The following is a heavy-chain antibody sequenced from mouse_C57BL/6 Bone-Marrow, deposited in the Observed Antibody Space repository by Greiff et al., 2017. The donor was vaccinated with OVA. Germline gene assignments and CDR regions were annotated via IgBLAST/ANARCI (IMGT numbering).Heavy chain of an antibody. J-gene: IGHJ2*01. D-gene: IGHD2-3*01. CDR1: GYSFTDYN. CDR2: INPNYGTT. Sequence: EVQLQQSGPELVKPGASVKISCTASGYSFTDYNMNWVKQSTGKSLEWIGVINPNYGTTSYTQKFKGKGTLTVDQSSSTAYMQLNSLTYEDSAVDFCSKCDGRGLDYWGQGTTLTVSS. CDR3: SKCDGRGLDY. V-gene: IGHV1-39*01.